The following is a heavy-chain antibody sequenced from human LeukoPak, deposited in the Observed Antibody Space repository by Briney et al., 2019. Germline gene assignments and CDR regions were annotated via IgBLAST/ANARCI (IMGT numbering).Heavy chain of an antibody. D-gene: IGHD3-10*01. Sequence: PSETLSLTCAVSGASMSTGTNYWGWVRQPPGKGPEWFGTIFYDGSTYYNRSLKSRVTISVDPSKNRFSLKLTSVTAADTAVYYCASARGYYYYMDVWGKGTTVTVSS. J-gene: IGHJ6*03. CDR3: ASARGYYYYMDV. CDR1: GASMSTGTNY. CDR2: IFYDGST. V-gene: IGHV4-39*07.